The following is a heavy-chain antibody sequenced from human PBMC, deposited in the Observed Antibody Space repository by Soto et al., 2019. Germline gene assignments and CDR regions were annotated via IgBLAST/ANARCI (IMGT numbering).Heavy chain of an antibody. CDR1: GFTFSSYG. V-gene: IGHV3-30*18. Sequence: QVQLVESGGGVVQPGRSLRLSCAASGFTFSSYGMHWVRQAPGKGLEWVAVISYDGSNKYYADSVKGGFTISRDNSKNTLYLQMTSLRAEDTAVYYCAKDGMITFGGVIANIDYWGQGTLVTVSS. J-gene: IGHJ4*01. CDR3: AKDGMITFGGVIANIDY. D-gene: IGHD3-16*02. CDR2: ISYDGSNK.